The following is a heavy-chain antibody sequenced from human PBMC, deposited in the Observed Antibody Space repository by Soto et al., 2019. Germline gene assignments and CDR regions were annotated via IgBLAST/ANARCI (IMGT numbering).Heavy chain of an antibody. CDR1: GLTLSFYS. D-gene: IGHD1-1*01. CDR2: ITFDGSLA. Sequence: GGSLRLSCEASGLTLSFYSMHWVRQAPGKGLEWMALITFDGSLAQYADSVKGRFTISRDNSKNTLYLQMDGLRVEDTAMYYCTKPLNNWNEANFDYWGPGTLVTVSS. CDR3: TKPLNNWNEANFDY. J-gene: IGHJ4*02. V-gene: IGHV3-30*02.